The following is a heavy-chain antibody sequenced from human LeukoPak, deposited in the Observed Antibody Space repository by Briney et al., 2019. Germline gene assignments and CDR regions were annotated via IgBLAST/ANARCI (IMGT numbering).Heavy chain of an antibody. D-gene: IGHD3-22*01. CDR1: GYTFTSYG. CDR3: ARESYYDSSGYYSPYYFDC. Sequence: GASVKVSCKASGYTFTSYGISWVRQAPGQGLEWMGWISAYNGNTNYAQKLQGRVTMTTDTSTSTAYMELRSLRSDDTAVYYCARESYYDSSGYYSPYYFDCWGQGTLVTVSS. V-gene: IGHV1-18*01. J-gene: IGHJ4*02. CDR2: ISAYNGNT.